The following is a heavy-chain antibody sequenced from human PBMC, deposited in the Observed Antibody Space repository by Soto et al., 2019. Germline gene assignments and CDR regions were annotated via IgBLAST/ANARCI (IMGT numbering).Heavy chain of an antibody. J-gene: IGHJ4*02. CDR3: ANLYDFWSGYYPQPDY. D-gene: IGHD3-3*01. CDR1: GFTFSSYG. Sequence: GGSMRLSCAASGFTFSSYGMHWVRQAPGKGLEWVAVISYDGSNKYYADSVKGRFTISRDNSKNTLYLQMNSLRAEDTAVYYCANLYDFWSGYYPQPDYWGQGTLVTVSS. CDR2: ISYDGSNK. V-gene: IGHV3-30*18.